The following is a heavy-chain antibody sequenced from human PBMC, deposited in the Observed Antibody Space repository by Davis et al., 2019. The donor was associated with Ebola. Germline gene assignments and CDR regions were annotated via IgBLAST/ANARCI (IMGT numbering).Heavy chain of an antibody. CDR3: AKARHSNYVHAPAGH. CDR2: ISGSGGST. CDR1: GFTFSSYA. V-gene: IGHV3-23*01. Sequence: PGGSLRLSCAASGFTFSSYAMSWVRQAPGKGLEWVSAISGSGGSTYYADSVKGRFTISRDNSKNTLYLQMNSLRAEDTAVYYCAKARHSNYVHAPAGHWGQGTLVTVSS. D-gene: IGHD4-11*01. J-gene: IGHJ4*02.